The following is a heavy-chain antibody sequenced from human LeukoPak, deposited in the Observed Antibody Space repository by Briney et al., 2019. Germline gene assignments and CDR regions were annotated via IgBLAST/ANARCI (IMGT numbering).Heavy chain of an antibody. V-gene: IGHV3-30*18. D-gene: IGHD3-22*01. CDR3: AKDQYYDSSGYGDY. CDR1: GFTVSSNY. Sequence: GGSLRLSCAASGFTVSSNYMSWVRQAPGKGLEWVAVISYDGSNKYYADSVKGRFTISRDNSKNTLYLQMNSLRAEDTAVYYCAKDQYYDSSGYGDYWGQGTLVTVSS. J-gene: IGHJ4*02. CDR2: ISYDGSNK.